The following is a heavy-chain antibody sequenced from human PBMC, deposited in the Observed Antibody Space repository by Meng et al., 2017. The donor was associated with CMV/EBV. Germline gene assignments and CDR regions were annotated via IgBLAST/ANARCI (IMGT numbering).Heavy chain of an antibody. V-gene: IGHV1-69*10. CDR1: GGTFSSYA. J-gene: IGHJ6*02. CDR2: IIPILGIA. CDR3: ARDQSSTSYYYYGMDV. Sequence: SVKVSCKASGGTFSSYAISWVRQAPGQGLEWMGGIIPILGIANYAQKFQGRVTMTRDTSISTAYMELSRLRSDDTAVYYCARDQSSTSYYYYGMDVWGQGTTVTVSS. D-gene: IGHD2-2*01.